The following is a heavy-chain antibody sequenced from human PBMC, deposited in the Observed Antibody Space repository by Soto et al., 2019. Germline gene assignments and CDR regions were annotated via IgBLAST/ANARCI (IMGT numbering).Heavy chain of an antibody. Sequence: GGSLRLSCAASGFTFSSYSMNWVRQAPGKGLEWVSSISGSGTYIYYAASVRGRFAISRDNAKDSLSLQMSTLSADDTALYYCARGSGYCSGGSCYFYFDYWGQGTLVTVSS. CDR2: ISGSGTYI. D-gene: IGHD2-15*01. CDR3: ARGSGYCSGGSCYFYFDY. J-gene: IGHJ4*02. CDR1: GFTFSSYS. V-gene: IGHV3-21*01.